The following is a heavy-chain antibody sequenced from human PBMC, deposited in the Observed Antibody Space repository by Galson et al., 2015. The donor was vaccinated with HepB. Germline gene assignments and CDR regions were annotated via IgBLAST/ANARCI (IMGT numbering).Heavy chain of an antibody. CDR3: AGPIAAAPYYYYGMDV. CDR2: INPSGGST. J-gene: IGHJ6*02. D-gene: IGHD6-13*01. Sequence: SVKVSCKASGYTFTSYYMHWVRQAPGQGLEWMGIINPSGGSTSYAQKFQGRVTMTRDTSTSTVYMELSSLRSEDTAVYYCAGPIAAAPYYYYGMDVWGQGTMVTVSS. CDR1: GYTFTSYY. V-gene: IGHV1-46*01.